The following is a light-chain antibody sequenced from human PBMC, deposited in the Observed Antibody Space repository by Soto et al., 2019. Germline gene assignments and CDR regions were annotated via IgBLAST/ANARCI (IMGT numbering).Light chain of an antibody. Sequence: EIVLTQSPATLSVSPGERVTLSCRASESLISFLAGYQQKPGHAPRRLIYGASTRATGVPPRFSGSASATDFTLTISSLQSEDFAVYYCQRYNDWPFAVGQGTKLEI. CDR2: GAS. CDR3: QRYNDWPFA. CDR1: ESLISF. V-gene: IGKV3-15*01. J-gene: IGKJ2*01.